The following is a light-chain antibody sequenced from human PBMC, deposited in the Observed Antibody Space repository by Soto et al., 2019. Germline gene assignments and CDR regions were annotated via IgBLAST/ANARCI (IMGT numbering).Light chain of an antibody. V-gene: IGKV3-20*01. Sequence: EVVLTQSPVTLSLSPGERATLSCRASARIANNCLAWFQQKPGHPPTLLISGASTRASGIPDRFSGSGSGTDFALTISRLEPGDFAVYYCQQYGRSPFTFGHGTKLQIK. CDR2: GAS. CDR1: ARIANNC. J-gene: IGKJ2*01. CDR3: QQYGRSPFT.